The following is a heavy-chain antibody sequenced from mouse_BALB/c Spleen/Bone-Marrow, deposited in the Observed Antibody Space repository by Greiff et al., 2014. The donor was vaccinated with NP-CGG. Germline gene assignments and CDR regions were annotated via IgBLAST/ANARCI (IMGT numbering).Heavy chain of an antibody. Sequence: VKLMQSGAELVRPGTSVKVSCKGSGYAFTNYLIEWVKQRPGQGLEWIGVINSGSGGTKYNEKFKGKATLTADKSSSTAYMQRSSLTSDDSAVYFCARAITDAMDYWGQGTSATVSS. CDR2: INSGSGGT. J-gene: IGHJ4*01. V-gene: IGHV1-54*01. D-gene: IGHD2-4*01. CDR1: GYAFTNYL. CDR3: ARAITDAMDY.